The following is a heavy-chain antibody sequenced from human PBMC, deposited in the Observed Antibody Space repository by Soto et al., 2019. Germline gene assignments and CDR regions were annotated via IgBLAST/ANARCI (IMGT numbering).Heavy chain of an antibody. CDR1: AGSFSGYY. Sequence: QVQLKQWGAGLLKPSETLSLTCAVYAGSFSGYYCSWIRQSPGKGLEWIGEINHSGSTNYNPFLKSRVTMSLDTSKNQFSLKLSSVTAADTAVYFCASRHGSGKYYFDYWGQGTLVSVSS. CDR3: ASRHGSGKYYFDY. J-gene: IGHJ4*02. CDR2: INHSGST. D-gene: IGHD3-10*01. V-gene: IGHV4-34*01.